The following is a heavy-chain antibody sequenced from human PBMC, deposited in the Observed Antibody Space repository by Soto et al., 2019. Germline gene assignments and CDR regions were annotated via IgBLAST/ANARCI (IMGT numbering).Heavy chain of an antibody. J-gene: IGHJ5*02. D-gene: IGHD2-21*01. Sequence: PSETLSLTCIVSGAALDSGNDYWSWIRQVPGKGLEWIGHIYVTGAVDYNPSLRDRITISQDTSERQFSLNLRLVTAADTAVYYCARLRIATNNYKWFGPWGQGTLVTVSS. V-gene: IGHV4-31*03. CDR3: ARLRIATNNYKWFGP. CDR1: GAALDSGNDY. CDR2: IYVTGAV.